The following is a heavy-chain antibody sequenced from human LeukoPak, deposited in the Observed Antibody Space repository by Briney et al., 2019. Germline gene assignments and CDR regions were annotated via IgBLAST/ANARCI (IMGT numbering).Heavy chain of an antibody. CDR1: GFTSSSYE. CDR3: VRGAARDILTGSVRAFGMHV. D-gene: IGHD3-9*01. CDR2: IGVSSD. Sequence: PGGSLRLSCEASGFTSSSYEMNWVRQAPGRGREGVSFIGVSSDCYADSVKGRFAISRDHAKHSLYLPTNSLRAEDTAVYYCVRGAARDILTGSVRAFGMHVWGQGTTVTVSS. V-gene: IGHV3-48*03. J-gene: IGHJ6*02.